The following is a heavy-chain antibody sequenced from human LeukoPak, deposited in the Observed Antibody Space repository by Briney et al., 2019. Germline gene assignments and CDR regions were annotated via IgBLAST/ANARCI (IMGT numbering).Heavy chain of an antibody. CDR2: IYHSGST. V-gene: IGHV4-38-2*02. J-gene: IGHJ3*02. CDR3: ARVRIDSSGWVDAFDI. CDR1: GYSISSGYY. D-gene: IGHD3-22*01. Sequence: SETLSLTCTVSGYSISSGYYWGWIRPPPGKGLEWIGSIYHSGSTYYNPSLKSRVAISVDTSKNQFSLKLSSVTAADTAVYYCARVRIDSSGWVDAFDIWGQGTMVTVSS.